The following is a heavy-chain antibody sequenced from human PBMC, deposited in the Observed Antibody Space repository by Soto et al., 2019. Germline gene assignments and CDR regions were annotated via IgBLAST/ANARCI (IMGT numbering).Heavy chain of an antibody. CDR3: ARGGHVVVVTAALDY. CDR2: VNPSGGHA. D-gene: IGHD2-21*02. Sequence: QVQLMQSGAEVKKPGASVKVSCKASGDTFTDYYIHWVRQAPGQGLEWMGTVNPSGGHATYAQQFLGRVTMTRDTSTSTLYMELTSLTSDDTAVYYCARGGHVVVVTAALDYWGQGTLMTVSS. J-gene: IGHJ4*02. CDR1: GDTFTDYY. V-gene: IGHV1-46*01.